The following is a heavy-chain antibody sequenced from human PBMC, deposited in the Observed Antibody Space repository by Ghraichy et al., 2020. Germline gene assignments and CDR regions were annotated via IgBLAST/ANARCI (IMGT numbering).Heavy chain of an antibody. Sequence: GGSLRLSCAASGFTFSSYSMNWVRQAPGKGLEWVSYISSSSSTIYYADSVKGRFTISRDNAKNSLYLQMISLRDEDTAVYYCAGFIAARSLGYWGQGTLVTVSS. V-gene: IGHV3-48*02. CDR3: AGFIAARSLGY. CDR2: ISSSSSTI. CDR1: GFTFSSYS. D-gene: IGHD6-6*01. J-gene: IGHJ4*02.